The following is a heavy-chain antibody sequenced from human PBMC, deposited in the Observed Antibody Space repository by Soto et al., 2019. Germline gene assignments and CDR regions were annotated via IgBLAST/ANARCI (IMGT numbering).Heavy chain of an antibody. CDR3: AKDSAECGGAACYAYFAFSGIDF. Sequence: EVQLLESGGGLVQPGESLRLSCAASGFTLSSYAMSWVRQAPGKGLEWVSRISGRGVSTYYADSVKGRFTISRDNSKDPLYLQMNSLRAEDTAVYYCAKDSAECGGAACYAYFAFSGIDFWGQGTMVTVSS. CDR1: GFTLSSYA. J-gene: IGHJ6*02. V-gene: IGHV3-23*01. D-gene: IGHD2-21*02. CDR2: ISGRGVST.